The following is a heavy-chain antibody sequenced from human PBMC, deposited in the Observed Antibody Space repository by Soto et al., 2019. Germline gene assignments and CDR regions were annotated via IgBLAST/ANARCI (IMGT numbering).Heavy chain of an antibody. CDR2: INPASGST. Sequence: QVQLVQSAAEVKKPGASVKLSCRTSGYTFTHYYIHWVRQAPGQGLELLAIINPASGSTKYAQDFLGRVTLTMDTSTPTVYMELSGLRAEDTAIFYCARDLAAGDHWGQGTLVTVSS. D-gene: IGHD6-25*01. J-gene: IGHJ4*02. CDR1: GYTFTHYY. V-gene: IGHV1-46*01. CDR3: ARDLAAGDH.